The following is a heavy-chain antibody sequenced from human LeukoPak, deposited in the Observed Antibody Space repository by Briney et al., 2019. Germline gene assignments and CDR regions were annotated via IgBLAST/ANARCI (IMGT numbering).Heavy chain of an antibody. D-gene: IGHD6-6*01. CDR2: INHSGST. Sequence: SETLSLTCAVHGGSFSGDFWSWLRQSPGKGLEWIGEINHSGSTNYNPSLKSRVTISVDTSKNQFSLKLSSVTAADTAVYYCARGLSSSSAGQGGDYWGQGTLVTVSS. J-gene: IGHJ4*02. CDR3: ARGLSSSSAGQGGDY. CDR1: GGSFSGDF. V-gene: IGHV4-34*01.